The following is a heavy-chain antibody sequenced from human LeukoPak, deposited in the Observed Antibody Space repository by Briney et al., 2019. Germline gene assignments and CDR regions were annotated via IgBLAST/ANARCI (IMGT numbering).Heavy chain of an antibody. D-gene: IGHD6-25*01. J-gene: IGHJ5*02. CDR3: ARDHAAAGSHNWFDP. V-gene: IGHV1-2*02. CDR2: INPHTGGI. Sequence: GASVKVSCKASGYTLTGYYMHWVRQAPGQGLEWMGWINPHTGGINYAQKFQGRVTMTRDTSINTAYMELSSLTSDDTAMYYCARDHAAAGSHNWFDPWGQGTLVTVSS. CDR1: GYTLTGYY.